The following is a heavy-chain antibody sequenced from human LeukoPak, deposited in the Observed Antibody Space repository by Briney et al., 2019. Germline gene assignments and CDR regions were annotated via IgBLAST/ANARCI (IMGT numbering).Heavy chain of an antibody. D-gene: IGHD2-2*01. J-gene: IGHJ4*02. Sequence: GASVKVSCKTSGYTFTNYYMHWVRQAPGQGLEWMGIINPSGNITTYAQKFQGRVTMTRDMSTSTAYMELSGLRSDDTAVYYCARGLAYCSSTICYDGGDFWGQGTLVTVSS. V-gene: IGHV1-46*01. CDR3: ARGLAYCSSTICYDGGDF. CDR1: GYTFTNYY. CDR2: INPSGNIT.